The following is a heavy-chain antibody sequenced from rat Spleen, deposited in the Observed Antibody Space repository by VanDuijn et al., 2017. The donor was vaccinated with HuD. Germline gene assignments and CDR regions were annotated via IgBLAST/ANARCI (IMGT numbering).Heavy chain of an antibody. V-gene: IGHV2-13*01. CDR2: IWGNGNT. J-gene: IGHJ2*01. CDR3: ARADVAGLSTDGI. D-gene: IGHD1-2*01. Sequence: QVQLKESGPGLVQPSETLSLICTVSGFSLISNSVHWVRQPPGKGLEWMGVIWGNGNTNYNSPLKSRLSISRDTSKSQIYLKMNSLQIEDTATYFCARADVAGLSTDGIWGQGIMVTVSS. CDR1: GFSLISNS.